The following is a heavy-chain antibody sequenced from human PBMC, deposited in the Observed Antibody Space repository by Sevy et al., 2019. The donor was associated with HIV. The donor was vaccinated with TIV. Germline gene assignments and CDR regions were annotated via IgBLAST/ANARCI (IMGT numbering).Heavy chain of an antibody. J-gene: IGHJ4*02. Sequence: GGSLRLSCAAPGFTFSKYSMSWVRQPPGKGLEWVSTLSFGCGEINYADSVKGRFTVSRDNSKSSVYLQMNNLRPEDTAVYYCAREGCTKPHDYWGQGTLVTVSS. V-gene: IGHV3-23*01. CDR1: GFTFSKYS. D-gene: IGHD2-8*01. CDR3: AREGCTKPHDY. CDR2: LSFGCGEI.